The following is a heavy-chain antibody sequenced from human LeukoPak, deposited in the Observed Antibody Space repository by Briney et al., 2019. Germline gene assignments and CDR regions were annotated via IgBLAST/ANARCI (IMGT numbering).Heavy chain of an antibody. CDR3: ARGSMVAYYFDY. V-gene: IGHV1-2*02. Sequence: ASVKVSCKAAGDTFTAYDMHWVRQAPGQGLEWVGWINPNTVGTNYAQKFQGRVTMTRDSSISTAYMEMSRLRSDDTAVYYCARGSMVAYYFDYWGQGTLVTVSS. CDR2: INPNTVGT. D-gene: IGHD4/OR15-4a*01. J-gene: IGHJ4*02. CDR1: GDTFTAYD.